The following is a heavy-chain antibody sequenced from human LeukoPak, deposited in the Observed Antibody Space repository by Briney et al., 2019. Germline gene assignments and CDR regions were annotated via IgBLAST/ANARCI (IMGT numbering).Heavy chain of an antibody. D-gene: IGHD6-13*01. CDR3: ARRAVSIAASKGSYYYYYYMDV. CDR1: GGSISSGSYY. V-gene: IGHV4-61*02. Sequence: SQTLSLTCTVSGGSISSGSYYWSWIRQPAGKGLEWIGRIYTSGSTNYNPSLKSRVTISVDTSKNQFSLKLSSVTAADTAVYYCARRAVSIAASKGSYYYYYYMDVWGKGTTVTVSS. J-gene: IGHJ6*03. CDR2: IYTSGST.